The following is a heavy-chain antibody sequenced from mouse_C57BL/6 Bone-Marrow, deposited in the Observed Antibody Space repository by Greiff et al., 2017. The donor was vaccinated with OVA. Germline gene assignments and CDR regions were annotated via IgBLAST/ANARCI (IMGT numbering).Heavy chain of an antibody. CDR2: IDPETGGT. J-gene: IGHJ3*01. CDR3: TRLGDYGFAY. D-gene: IGHD2-4*01. Sequence: VKLMESGAELVRPGASVTLSCKASGYTFTDYEMHWVKQTPVHGLEWIGAIDPETGGTAYNQKFKGKAILTADKSSSTAYMELRSLTSEDSAVYYCTRLGDYGFAYWGQGTLVTVSA. CDR1: GYTFTDYE. V-gene: IGHV1-15*01.